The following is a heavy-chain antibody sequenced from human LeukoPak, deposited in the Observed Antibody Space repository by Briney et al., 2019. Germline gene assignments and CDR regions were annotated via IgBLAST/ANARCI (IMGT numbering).Heavy chain of an antibody. D-gene: IGHD4-11*01. CDR3: ARRYSNYGADYYYYYMDV. Sequence: PSETLSLTCAVYGGSFSGYYWSWIRQPPGKGLEWIGEINHSGSTNYNPSLKSRVTISVDTSKNQFSLKLSSVTAADTAVYYCARRYSNYGADYYYYYMDVWGKGTTVTVSS. CDR2: INHSGST. CDR1: GGSFSGYY. J-gene: IGHJ6*03. V-gene: IGHV4-34*01.